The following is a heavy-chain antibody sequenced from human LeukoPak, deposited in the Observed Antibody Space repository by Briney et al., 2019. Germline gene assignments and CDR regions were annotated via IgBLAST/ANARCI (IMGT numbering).Heavy chain of an antibody. J-gene: IGHJ6*02. CDR3: ARYDIVVVPAASRHYYYYGMDV. Sequence: ASVKVSCKASGYTFTSYDINWVRRAPGQGLEWMGWINPKRGNTGYPQKFQGRVTMTRNTSISTAYMELSSLRSEDTAVYYCARYDIVVVPAASRHYYYYGMDVWGQGTTVTVSS. V-gene: IGHV1-8*01. CDR1: GYTFTSYD. CDR2: INPKRGNT. D-gene: IGHD2-2*01.